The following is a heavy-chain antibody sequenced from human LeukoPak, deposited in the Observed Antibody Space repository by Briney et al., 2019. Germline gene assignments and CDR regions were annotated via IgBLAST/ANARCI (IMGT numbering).Heavy chain of an antibody. CDR3: AKDLGTDSSGWTYYFDY. J-gene: IGHJ4*02. Sequence: GGSLRPSCAASGFTFDDYAMHWVRQAPGKGLEWVSGISWNSGSIGYADSVKGRFTISRDNAKNSLYLQMNSLRAEDTALYYCAKDLGTDSSGWTYYFDYWGQGTLVTVSS. CDR2: ISWNSGSI. D-gene: IGHD6-19*01. V-gene: IGHV3-9*01. CDR1: GFTFDDYA.